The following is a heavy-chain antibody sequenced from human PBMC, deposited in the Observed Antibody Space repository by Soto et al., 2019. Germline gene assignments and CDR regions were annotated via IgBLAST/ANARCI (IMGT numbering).Heavy chain of an antibody. CDR3: TTDKQWLLVGDAFDI. CDR2: IKSKTDGGTT. Sequence: PGGSLRLSCAASGFTFSNAWMSWVRQAPGKGLEWVGRIKSKTDGGTTDYAAPVKGRFTISRDDSKNTLYLQMNSLKTEDTAVYYCTTDKQWLLVGDAFDIWGQGTMVTVSS. D-gene: IGHD6-19*01. J-gene: IGHJ3*02. V-gene: IGHV3-15*01. CDR1: GFTFSNAW.